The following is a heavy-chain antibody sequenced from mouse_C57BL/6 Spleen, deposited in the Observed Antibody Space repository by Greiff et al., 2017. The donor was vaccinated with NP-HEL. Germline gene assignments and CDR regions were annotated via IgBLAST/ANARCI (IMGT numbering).Heavy chain of an antibody. CDR1: GYTFTSYT. D-gene: IGHD3-1*01. CDR2: INPSSGYT. CDR3: ASGSGLSFDY. Sequence: VKLQESGAELARPGASVKMSCKASGYTFTSYTMHWVKQRPGQGLEWIGYINPSSGYTKYNQKFKDKATLTADKSSSTAYMQLSSLTSEDSAVYYCASGSGLSFDYWGQGTTLTVSS. J-gene: IGHJ2*01. V-gene: IGHV1-4*01.